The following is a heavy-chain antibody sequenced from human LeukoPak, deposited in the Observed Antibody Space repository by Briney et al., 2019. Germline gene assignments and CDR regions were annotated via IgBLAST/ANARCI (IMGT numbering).Heavy chain of an antibody. CDR1: GDSVSSNSAA. V-gene: IGHV6-1*01. J-gene: IGHJ5*02. Sequence: ASQTLSLTCAISGDSVSSNSAAWNWIRQSLSRGLEWLGRTYYRSKWYNDYAVSVKSRITINPDTSKNQFSLQLYSVTPEDTAVYYCARGQWLVFSGWFDPWGQGTLVTVSS. CDR3: ARGQWLVFSGWFDP. CDR2: TYYRSKWYN. D-gene: IGHD6-19*01.